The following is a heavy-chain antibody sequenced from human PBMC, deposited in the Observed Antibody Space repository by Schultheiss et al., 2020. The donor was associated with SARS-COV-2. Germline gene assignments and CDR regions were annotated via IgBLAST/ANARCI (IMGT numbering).Heavy chain of an antibody. J-gene: IGHJ4*02. Sequence: GSLRLSCTVSGGSVSSGSYYWSWIRQPPGKGLEWIGYIYYSGSTNYNPSLKSRVTISVDTSKNQFSLKLSSVTAADTAVYFCASYGDHYYFQHWGQGTLVTVSS. CDR2: IYYSGST. CDR3: ASYGDHYYFQH. CDR1: GGSVSSGSYY. D-gene: IGHD4-17*01. V-gene: IGHV4-61*01.